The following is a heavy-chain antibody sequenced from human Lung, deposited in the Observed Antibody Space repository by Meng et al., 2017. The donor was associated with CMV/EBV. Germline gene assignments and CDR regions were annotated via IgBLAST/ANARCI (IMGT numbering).Heavy chain of an antibody. CDR2: IKQDGSEK. Sequence: ESLKISCAASGFTFSSYWMSWVRQAPGKGLEWVANIKQDGSEKYYVDSVKGRFTISRDNAKNSLYLQMNSLRAEDTAVYYCAGTAAAGISWSEYVQHWGHGTLVPVSS. CDR1: GFTFSSYW. CDR3: AGTAAAGISWSEYVQH. J-gene: IGHJ1*01. D-gene: IGHD6-13*01. V-gene: IGHV3-7*01.